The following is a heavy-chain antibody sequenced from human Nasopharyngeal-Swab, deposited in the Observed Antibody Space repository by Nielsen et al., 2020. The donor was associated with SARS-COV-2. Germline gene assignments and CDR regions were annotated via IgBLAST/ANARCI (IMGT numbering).Heavy chain of an antibody. CDR2: ISGSGGST. CDR3: AKDSIRYYYDASGAFDI. V-gene: IGHV3-23*01. J-gene: IGHJ3*02. D-gene: IGHD3-22*01. Sequence: WIRQPPGKGLEWVSAISGSGGSTYYADSVKGRFTISRDNSKNTLYLQMNSLRAEDTAVYYCAKDSIRYYYDASGAFDIWGQGTTVTVSS.